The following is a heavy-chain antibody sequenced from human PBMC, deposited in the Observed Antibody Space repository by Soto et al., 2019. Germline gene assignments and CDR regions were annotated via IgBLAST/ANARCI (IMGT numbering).Heavy chain of an antibody. CDR1: GGSISSYY. D-gene: IGHD3-10*01. Sequence: SETLSLTCTVSGGSISSYYWSWIRQPPGKGLEWIGYIYYSGSTNYNPSLKSRVTISVDTSKNQFSLKLSSVTAADTAVYYCARDRGEWFGELSAADYYYYMDVWGKGTTVTVSS. CDR2: IYYSGST. V-gene: IGHV4-59*01. J-gene: IGHJ6*03. CDR3: ARDRGEWFGELSAADYYYYMDV.